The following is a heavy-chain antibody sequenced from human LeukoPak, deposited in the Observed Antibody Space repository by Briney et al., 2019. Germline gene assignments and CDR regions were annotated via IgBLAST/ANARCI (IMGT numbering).Heavy chain of an antibody. D-gene: IGHD2-2*01. J-gene: IGHJ6*03. CDR1: GGTFSSYA. CDR2: IIPIFGTA. V-gene: IGHV1-69*06. CDR3: ARAGAAVLVPAAMPGPYYYYYMDV. Sequence: ASVKVSCKASGGTFSSYAISWVRQAPGQGLEWMGGIIPIFGTANYAQKFQGRVTITADKSTSTAYMELSSLRSEDTAVYYCARAGAAVLVPAAMPGPYYYYYMDVWGKGTTVAVSS.